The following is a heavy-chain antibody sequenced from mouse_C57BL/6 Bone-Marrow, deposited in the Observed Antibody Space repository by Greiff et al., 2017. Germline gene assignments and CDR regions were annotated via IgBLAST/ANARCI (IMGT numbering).Heavy chain of an antibody. V-gene: IGHV1-26*01. Sequence: EVQLQQSGPELVKPGASVKISCKASGYTFTDYYMNWVKQSHGKSLEWIGDINPNNGGTNYNQKFKGKATLTVDKSSSTAYMELRSLTSEDSAVYYCASYYGNPYWYVEVWGTGTTVTVSS. CDR3: ASYYGNPYWYVEV. CDR1: GYTFTDYY. J-gene: IGHJ1*03. CDR2: INPNNGGT. D-gene: IGHD1-1*01.